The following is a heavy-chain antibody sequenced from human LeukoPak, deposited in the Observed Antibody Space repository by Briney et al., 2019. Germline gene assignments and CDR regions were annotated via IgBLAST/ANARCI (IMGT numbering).Heavy chain of an antibody. CDR3: AGAPHPYYDIYYYGMDV. D-gene: IGHD3-9*01. CDR2: IYSGGST. Sequence: GGSLRLSCAASGFTVSSNYMSWVRQAPGKGLEWVSVIYSGGSTYYADSVKGRFTISRDNSKNTLYLQMNSLRAEDTAVYYCAGAPHPYYDIYYYGMDVWGQGTTVTVSS. J-gene: IGHJ6*02. CDR1: GFTVSSNY. V-gene: IGHV3-66*01.